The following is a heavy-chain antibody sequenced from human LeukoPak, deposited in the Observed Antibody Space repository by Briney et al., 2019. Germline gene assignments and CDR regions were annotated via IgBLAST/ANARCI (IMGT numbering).Heavy chain of an antibody. CDR2: ISWNSGSI. CDR1: GFTFDDYA. V-gene: IGHV3-9*01. Sequence: PGGSLRLSCAASGFTFDDYAMHWVRQAPGKGLEWVSGISWNSGSIGYADSMKGRFTISRDNAKNSLYLQMNSLRAEDTALYYCAKDIGPYDSSGYYSNWFDPWGQGTLVTVSS. CDR3: AKDIGPYDSSGYYSNWFDP. D-gene: IGHD3-22*01. J-gene: IGHJ5*02.